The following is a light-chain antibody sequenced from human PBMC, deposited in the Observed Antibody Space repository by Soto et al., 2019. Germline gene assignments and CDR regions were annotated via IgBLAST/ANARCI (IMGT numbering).Light chain of an antibody. CDR1: QSVSSN. CDR2: GAF. V-gene: IGKV3-15*01. J-gene: IGKJ1*01. CDR3: QQYNDWPLT. Sequence: EILMTQSPVTLSVSPGERATLSCRASQSVSSNLAWYQQNPGQAPSLLIYGAFTRATGIPARFSGTGSGTDFTLTISSLQSEDFALYYCQQYNDWPLTFGQGTKVQI.